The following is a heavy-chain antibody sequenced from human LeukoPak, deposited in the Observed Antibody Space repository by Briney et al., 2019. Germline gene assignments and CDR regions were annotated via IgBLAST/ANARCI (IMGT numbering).Heavy chain of an antibody. CDR1: GFTFSSYS. Sequence: NPGGSLRLSCAASGFTFSSYSMNWVRQAPGKGLEWVSYISSSSSYIYYADSVKGRFTISRDNAKNSLYLQMNSLRAEDTAVYYCARDRYYGSWEYYYGMDVWGQGTTVTVSS. CDR2: ISSSSSYI. D-gene: IGHD3-10*01. V-gene: IGHV3-21*05. CDR3: ARDRYYGSWEYYYGMDV. J-gene: IGHJ6*02.